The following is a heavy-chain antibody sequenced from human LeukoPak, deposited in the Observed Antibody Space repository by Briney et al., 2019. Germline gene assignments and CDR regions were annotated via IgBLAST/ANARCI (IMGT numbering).Heavy chain of an antibody. CDR3: AKDLYYYGSGSYRNLDY. Sequence: GGSLRLSCAASGFTFSSYAMSWVRQAPGKGLEWVSAISGSGGSTYYADSVKGRFTISRDNSKNTLYLQMNSLRAEDTAVYYCAKDLYYYGSGSYRNLDYWGQGTLVTVSS. CDR2: ISGSGGST. D-gene: IGHD3-10*01. J-gene: IGHJ4*02. CDR1: GFTFSSYA. V-gene: IGHV3-23*01.